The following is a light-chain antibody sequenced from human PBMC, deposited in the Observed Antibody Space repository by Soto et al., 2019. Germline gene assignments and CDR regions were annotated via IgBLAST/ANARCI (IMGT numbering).Light chain of an antibody. CDR3: SSYAGSSTLYV. CDR2: EVT. J-gene: IGLJ1*01. V-gene: IGLV2-8*01. CDR1: ASDVGVYNY. Sequence: QSALTQPPSASGSLGQSVTISCPGTASDVGVYNYVSWYQQHPGKAPKLMIYEVTKRPSGVPDRFSGSTSGNTASLTVSGLQAEDEADYYCSSYAGSSTLYVFGTGTKVTAL.